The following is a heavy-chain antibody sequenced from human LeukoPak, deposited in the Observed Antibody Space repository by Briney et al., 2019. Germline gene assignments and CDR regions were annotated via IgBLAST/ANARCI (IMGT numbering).Heavy chain of an antibody. J-gene: IGHJ4*02. CDR1: GFTFSSYW. CDR2: INGDGRNI. Sequence: GGSLRLSCVASGFTFSSYWMHWVRQDPRKGLVWVSRINGDGRNINYADSVRGRFTISRDNAKNTLFLQMNSLRAEDTAVYYCARAAKWELLPGYWGQGTLVTVSS. V-gene: IGHV3-74*01. CDR3: ARAAKWELLPGY. D-gene: IGHD1-26*01.